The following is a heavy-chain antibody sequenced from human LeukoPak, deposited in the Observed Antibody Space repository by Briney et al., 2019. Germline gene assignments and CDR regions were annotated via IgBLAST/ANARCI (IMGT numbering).Heavy chain of an antibody. D-gene: IGHD2-21*01. V-gene: IGHV3-21*01. Sequence: GGSLRLSCAASGFTFSSYSMNWVRQAPGKGLEWVSSISSSSSYIYYADSVKGRFTISRDNAKNSLYLRMNSLRAEDTAVYYCARVFVRSAILFDYWGQGTLVTVSS. CDR1: GFTFSSYS. CDR3: ARVFVRSAILFDY. CDR2: ISSSSSYI. J-gene: IGHJ4*02.